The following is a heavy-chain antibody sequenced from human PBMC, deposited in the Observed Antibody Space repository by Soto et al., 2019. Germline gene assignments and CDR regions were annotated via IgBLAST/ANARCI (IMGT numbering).Heavy chain of an antibody. V-gene: IGHV1-18*04. CDR3: ARDRCTTAKCYTHHLDV. J-gene: IGHJ6*02. CDR2: ISPYSGHT. D-gene: IGHD2-8*01. Sequence: QGQLVQSGGEVTKPGASVKVSCNASGYSFTSYGISWVRQAPGQGLEWMGWISPYSGHTKDAQKVQGRVTLTTETSTGTGYMELRSLASDDTAVYYCARDRCTTAKCYTHHLDVWGQGTTVIVSS. CDR1: GYSFTSYG.